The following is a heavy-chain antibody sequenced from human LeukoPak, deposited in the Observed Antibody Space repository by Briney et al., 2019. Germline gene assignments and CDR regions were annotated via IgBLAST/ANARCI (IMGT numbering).Heavy chain of an antibody. J-gene: IGHJ2*01. Sequence: PGGSLRLSCAASGFTFRSYDMHWVRQATGKGLEWVSGIDTGGDTYYPASVKGRFTISREKANNSLYLQMNSLRAGDTAVYFCVRDQWGAFDLWGRGTPVIVSS. D-gene: IGHD3-16*01. CDR1: GFTFRSYD. V-gene: IGHV3-13*01. CDR2: IDTGGDT. CDR3: VRDQWGAFDL.